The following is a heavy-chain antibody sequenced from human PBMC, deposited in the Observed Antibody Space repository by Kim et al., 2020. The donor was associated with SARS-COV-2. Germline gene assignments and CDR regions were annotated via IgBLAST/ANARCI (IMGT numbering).Heavy chain of an antibody. V-gene: IGHV3-7*01. J-gene: IGHJ4*02. CDR3: AREYYYGSGSSSLDY. Sequence: DPVKGRITISRDNAKNSLYRQMNSLRAEDTAVYYCAREYYYGSGSSSLDYWGQGTLVTVSS. D-gene: IGHD3-10*01.